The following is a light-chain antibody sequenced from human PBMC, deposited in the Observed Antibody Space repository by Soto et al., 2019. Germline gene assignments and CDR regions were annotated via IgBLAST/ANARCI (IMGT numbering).Light chain of an antibody. V-gene: IGKV1-12*01. CDR1: QVIDSW. J-gene: IGKJ5*01. Sequence: SHCPSTLCRSVYYRGTITSRASQVIDSWLAWYQQKPGKAPKLLISAAFSLQSGVPSRFSGSGSGRDFTLTISSLQPEDFATYYCQQANSLPLKFGQGTLLEIK. CDR2: AAF. CDR3: QQANSLPLK.